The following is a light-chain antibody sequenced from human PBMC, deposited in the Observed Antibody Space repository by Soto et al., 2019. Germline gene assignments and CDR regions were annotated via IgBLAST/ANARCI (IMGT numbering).Light chain of an antibody. J-gene: IGLJ3*02. CDR3: CSYAPSRTLL. CDR2: EGN. V-gene: IGLV2-23*01. Sequence: QSALTQPASVSGSPGQSITISCTGTSSDVGTYNLVTWYQQHPGKVPKLILYEGNKRPSGVSDRFSASKSGNTASLTISGRQAEDEADYYCCSYAPSRTLLFGGGTQLTVL. CDR1: SSDVGTYNL.